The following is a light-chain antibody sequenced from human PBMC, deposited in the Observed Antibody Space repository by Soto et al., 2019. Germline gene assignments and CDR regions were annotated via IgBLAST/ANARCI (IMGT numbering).Light chain of an antibody. J-gene: IGKJ1*01. Sequence: IQLTQSPSSLSASVGDRVTITCRASRGISSYLAWYQQKPGKAPKLLIYLASTLQSGVPSRFSGSGSGTDFSLTISCLQSEDFATYYCQHYNSYSEAFGQGAKVDIK. CDR2: LAS. CDR3: QHYNSYSEA. V-gene: IGKV1-9*01. CDR1: RGISSY.